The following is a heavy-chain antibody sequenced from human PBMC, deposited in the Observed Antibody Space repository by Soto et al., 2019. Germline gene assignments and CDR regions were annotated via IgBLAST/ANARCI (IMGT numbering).Heavy chain of an antibody. CDR2: IRRQVYGGTT. J-gene: IGHJ6*01. V-gene: IGHV3-49*04. CDR3: ARISGYSYGYSFGMDV. CDR1: VFSPGGYA. D-gene: IGHD5-18*01. Sequence: PGGALRLACTASVFSPGGYAMGWVRQAPGSGLEWPPLIRRQVYGGTTEYAASVKGRFTIWRDDSKGIAYLQMNRLKTEDTAVYFCARISGYSYGYSFGMDVWGQGTTFTVSS.